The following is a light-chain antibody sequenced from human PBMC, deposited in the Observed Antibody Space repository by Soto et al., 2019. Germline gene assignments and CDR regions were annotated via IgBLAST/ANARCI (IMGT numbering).Light chain of an antibody. CDR3: QQYNSYSRT. CDR1: QSISSW. Sequence: DLQMTQSPSTMSASVGDRVTITCRASQSISSWLAWYQQKPGKAPKLLIYDASSLESGVPSRFSGSGSGTEFTLTISSLQPDEFATYYCQQYNSYSRTFGQGTRLEIK. J-gene: IGKJ5*01. CDR2: DAS. V-gene: IGKV1-5*01.